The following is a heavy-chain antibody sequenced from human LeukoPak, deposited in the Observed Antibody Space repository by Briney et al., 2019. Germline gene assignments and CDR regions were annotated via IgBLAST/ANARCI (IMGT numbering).Heavy chain of an antibody. D-gene: IGHD6-6*01. V-gene: IGHV3-21*01. CDR1: GFTFSSYS. Sequence: PGGSLRLSCAASGFTFSSYSMNWVRQAPGKGLEWVSSISSSSSYIYYADSVKGRFTISRDNAKNSLYLQMNSLRAEDTAVYYCARHGRASSSSSWFDPWGQGTLVTVSS. CDR2: ISSSSSYI. CDR3: ARHGRASSSSSWFDP. J-gene: IGHJ5*02.